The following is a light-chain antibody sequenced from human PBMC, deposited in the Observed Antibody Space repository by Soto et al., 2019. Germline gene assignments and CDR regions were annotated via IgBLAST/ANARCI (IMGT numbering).Light chain of an antibody. Sequence: QSVLTQPPSASGSPGQSVTISCTGTSSDVGGYNYVSWYQQHPGKAPQLMIYEVSKRPSGVPDRFSGSKSGNTASLTVSGLQAEDEAYYYCSSYAGRNRVFGGGTQLTVL. J-gene: IGLJ3*02. V-gene: IGLV2-8*01. CDR3: SSYAGRNRV. CDR1: SSDVGGYNY. CDR2: EVS.